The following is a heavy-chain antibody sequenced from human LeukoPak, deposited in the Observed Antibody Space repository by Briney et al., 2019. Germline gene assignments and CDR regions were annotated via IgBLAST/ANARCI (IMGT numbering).Heavy chain of an antibody. Sequence: SGGSLRLSCAASGFTFSDYYMSWIRQAPGKGLEWVSYISSSGSTIYYADSVKGRFTISRDNAKNSLYLQMNSLGAEDTAVYYCARELRFLEWFGGPSYGMDVWGQGTTVTVSS. D-gene: IGHD3-3*01. V-gene: IGHV3-11*01. CDR3: ARELRFLEWFGGPSYGMDV. J-gene: IGHJ6*02. CDR2: ISSSGSTI. CDR1: GFTFSDYY.